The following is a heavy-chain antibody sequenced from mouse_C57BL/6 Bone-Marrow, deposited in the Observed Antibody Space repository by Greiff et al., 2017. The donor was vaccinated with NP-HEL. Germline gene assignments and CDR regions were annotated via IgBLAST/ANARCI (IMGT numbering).Heavy chain of an antibody. CDR3: ARGGYYDY. CDR2: IYPGDGDT. D-gene: IGHD2-3*01. J-gene: IGHJ2*01. CDR1: GYAFSSSW. Sequence: VQLQQSGPELVKPGASVKLSCKASGYAFSSSWMNWVKQRPGQGLEWIGRIYPGDGDTNYNGKFKGKATLTADKSSSTAYMQLSSLTSEDSAVYFCARGGYYDYGGRGTTLTVSS. V-gene: IGHV1-82*01.